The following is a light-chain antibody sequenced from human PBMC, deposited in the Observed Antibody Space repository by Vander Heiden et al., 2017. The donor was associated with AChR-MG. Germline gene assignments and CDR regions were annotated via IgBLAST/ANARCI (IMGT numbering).Light chain of an antibody. J-gene: IGLJ3*02. CDR3: ETCDSGLNSWV. Sequence: QSAFTHPPSMSAAPGQTVTISCSGSRSNIGNNHVSWYQQLPGSAPKLLIFESNQRPSGIPDRFSGSKSATSATLDIAGLQTGDEADYYCETCDSGLNSWVFGGGTKVTVL. V-gene: IGLV1-51*01. CDR1: RSNIGNNH. CDR2: ESN.